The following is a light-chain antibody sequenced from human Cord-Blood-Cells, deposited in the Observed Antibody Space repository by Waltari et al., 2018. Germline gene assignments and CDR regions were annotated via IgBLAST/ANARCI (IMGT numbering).Light chain of an antibody. V-gene: IGLV2-8*01. J-gene: IGLJ3*02. Sequence: QSALTQPPSASGSPGQSVTISCPGTSSDVGGSNYVSWYQQHPGKAPKRIIYEVSKRPAGVPDRFSGSKSGNTASLTVAGLQAEDEADDYCSSYAGSNNWVFGGGTKLTVL. CDR2: EVS. CDR3: SSYAGSNNWV. CDR1: SSDVGGSNY.